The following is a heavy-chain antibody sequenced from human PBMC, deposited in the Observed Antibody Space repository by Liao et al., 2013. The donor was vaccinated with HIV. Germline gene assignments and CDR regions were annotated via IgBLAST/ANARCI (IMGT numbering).Heavy chain of an antibody. Sequence: QVQLQESGPGLVEPSETLSLTCTVSGGSINNYYWNWIRQPPGKGLEWIGDIYYSGSTNYNPSLKSRVTISIDTSKNQFSLKLRSVTAADTAVYYCARGGSHWFDPWGQGTRVTVSS. V-gene: IGHV4-59*01. CDR1: GGSINNYY. D-gene: IGHD1-26*01. CDR3: ARGGSHWFDP. J-gene: IGHJ5*02. CDR2: IYYSGST.